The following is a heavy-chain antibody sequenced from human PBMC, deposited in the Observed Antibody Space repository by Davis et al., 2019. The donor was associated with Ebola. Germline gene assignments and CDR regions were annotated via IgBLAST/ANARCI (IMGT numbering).Heavy chain of an antibody. D-gene: IGHD2-2*01. Sequence: PGGSLRLSCAASGFTFSNAWMNWVRQAPGKGLEWVGRIKSKTDGGTTDYAAPVKGRFTISRDDSKNTLYLQMNSLKTEDTAVYYCTTAHPKYIVVVPAAMDSYGMDVWGQGTTVTVSS. CDR1: GFTFSNAW. V-gene: IGHV3-15*07. CDR3: TTAHPKYIVVVPAAMDSYGMDV. CDR2: IKSKTDGGTT. J-gene: IGHJ6*02.